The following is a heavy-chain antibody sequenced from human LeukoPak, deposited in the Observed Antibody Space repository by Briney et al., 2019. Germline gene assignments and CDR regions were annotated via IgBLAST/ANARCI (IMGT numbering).Heavy chain of an antibody. D-gene: IGHD3-10*01. V-gene: IGHV4-34*01. Sequence: SETLSLTCAVYGGSFSGYYWNWIRQPPGKGLEWIGEINHSGSTNYNPSLKSRVTMSVDTSKNQFSLKLSSVTAADTVVYYCARDLITGGFGERHYGMDVWGQGTTVTVSS. CDR2: INHSGST. CDR3: ARDLITGGFGERHYGMDV. J-gene: IGHJ6*02. CDR1: GGSFSGYY.